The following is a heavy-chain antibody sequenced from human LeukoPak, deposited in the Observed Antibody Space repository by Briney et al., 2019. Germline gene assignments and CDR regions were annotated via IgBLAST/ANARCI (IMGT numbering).Heavy chain of an antibody. J-gene: IGHJ3*02. CDR1: GYRFTSYW. Sequence: GESLQISCKGSGYRFTSYWIGWVRQMPGKGLEWMGIIYPGDSDTRYSPSLQGQVTISADKSINTAYLQWSSLKASDTAMYYCARRVYDYGGKDAFDIWGQGTMVTVSS. V-gene: IGHV5-51*01. CDR3: ARRVYDYGGKDAFDI. CDR2: IYPGDSDT. D-gene: IGHD4-23*01.